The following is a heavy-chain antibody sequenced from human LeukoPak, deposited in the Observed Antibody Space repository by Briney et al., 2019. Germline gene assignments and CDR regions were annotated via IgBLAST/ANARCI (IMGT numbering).Heavy chain of an antibody. V-gene: IGHV3-20*04. CDR2: INWNGGST. CDR3: ARGDYYGSGSYFSPLGY. D-gene: IGHD3-10*01. CDR1: GFTFDDYG. J-gene: IGHJ4*02. Sequence: RPGGSLRLSCAASGFTFDDYGMSWVRQAPGKGLEWVSGINWNGGSTGYADSVKGRFTISRDNAKNSLYLQMNSLRAEDTALYYCARGDYYGSGSYFSPLGYWGQGTLVTVSS.